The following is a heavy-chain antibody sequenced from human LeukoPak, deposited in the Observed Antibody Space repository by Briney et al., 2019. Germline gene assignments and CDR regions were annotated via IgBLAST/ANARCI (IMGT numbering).Heavy chain of an antibody. V-gene: IGHV4-4*02. CDR2: IYHSGST. Sequence: PSGTLSLTCAVSGGSISSSNWWSWVRQPPGKGLEWIGEIYHSGSTNYNPSLKSRVTISVDKSKNQFSLKLTSVTSADTAVYYCATSLMAEHSYYYYYMDVWGKGTTVTVSS. CDR1: GGSISSSNW. CDR3: ATSLMAEHSYYYYYMDV. J-gene: IGHJ6*03. D-gene: IGHD3-10*01.